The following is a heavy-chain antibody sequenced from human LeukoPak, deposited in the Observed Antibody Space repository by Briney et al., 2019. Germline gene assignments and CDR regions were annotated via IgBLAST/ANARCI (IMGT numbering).Heavy chain of an antibody. V-gene: IGHV4-34*01. CDR1: GGSFSGYY. Sequence: SETLSLTCAVYGGSFSGYYWSWIRQPPGKGLEWIGEINHSGSTNYNPSLKSRVTISVDTSKNQFSLKLSSVTAADTAVYYCAAHGSIPDMIVVVEEDYWGQGTLVTVSS. D-gene: IGHD3-22*01. CDR3: AAHGSIPDMIVVVEEDY. CDR2: INHSGST. J-gene: IGHJ4*02.